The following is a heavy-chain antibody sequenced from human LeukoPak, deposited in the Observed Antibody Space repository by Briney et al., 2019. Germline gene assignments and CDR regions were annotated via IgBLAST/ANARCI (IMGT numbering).Heavy chain of an antibody. CDR2: ITSSSSYI. V-gene: IGHV3-21*01. CDR3: ARPPHPYYYYYYMDV. CDR1: GFTFSSYN. Sequence: GGSLRLSCAASGFTFSSYNMNWVRQAPGKGLEWVSSITSSSSYIYYADSVKGRFTISRDNAKNSLYLQMNSLRAEDTAVYYCARPPHPYYYYYYMDVWGKGTTVTVSS. J-gene: IGHJ6*03.